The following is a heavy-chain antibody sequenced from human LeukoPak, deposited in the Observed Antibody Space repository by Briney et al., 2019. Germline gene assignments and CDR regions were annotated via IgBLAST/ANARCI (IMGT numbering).Heavy chain of an antibody. CDR3: ARDHGGSWYYFDY. D-gene: IGHD6-13*01. J-gene: IGHJ4*02. Sequence: GGSLRLSCAASGFTFSSYAMSWVRQAPGKGLEWVSAISGSGGSTYYADSVKGRFTISRDNSKNTLYLQMNSLRAEDTAVYYCARDHGGSWYYFDYWGQGTLVTVSS. CDR1: GFTFSSYA. CDR2: ISGSGGST. V-gene: IGHV3-23*01.